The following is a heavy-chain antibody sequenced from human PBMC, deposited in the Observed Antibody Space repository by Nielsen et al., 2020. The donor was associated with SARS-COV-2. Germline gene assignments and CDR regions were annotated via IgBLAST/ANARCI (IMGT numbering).Heavy chain of an antibody. D-gene: IGHD3-22*01. CDR3: AKDRYYYDSSGYSLSYFDY. CDR2: ISGSGGST. J-gene: IGHJ4*02. Sequence: GESLKISCAASGFTVSSNYMSWVRQAPGKGLEWVSAISGSGGSTYYADSVKGRFTISRDNSKNTLYLQMNSLRAEDTAVYYCAKDRYYYDSSGYSLSYFDYWGQGTLVTVSS. V-gene: IGHV3-23*01. CDR1: GFTVSSNY.